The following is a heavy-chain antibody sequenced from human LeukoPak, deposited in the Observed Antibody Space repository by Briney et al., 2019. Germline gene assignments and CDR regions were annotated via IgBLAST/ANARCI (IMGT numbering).Heavy chain of an antibody. Sequence: SETLSLTCTVSGGSISSYYWSWMRQPPGKGLEWIGYIYTSGSTNYNPSLKSRVTISVDTSKNQFSLKLSSVTAADTAVYYCARLIYYYYYMDVWGKGTTVTVSS. V-gene: IGHV4-4*09. J-gene: IGHJ6*03. CDR2: IYTSGST. CDR1: GGSISSYY. CDR3: ARLIYYYYYMDV.